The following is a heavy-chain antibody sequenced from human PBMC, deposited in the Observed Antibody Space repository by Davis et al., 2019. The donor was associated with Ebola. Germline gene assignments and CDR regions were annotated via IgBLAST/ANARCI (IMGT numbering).Heavy chain of an antibody. V-gene: IGHV1-3*01. CDR3: ARFSLYSSDWDY. CDR1: GYTFTGYY. CDR2: INAGNGNT. J-gene: IGHJ4*02. Sequence: AASVHVPCQASGYTFTGYYMHCVRQAPGQRLEWMGWINAGNGNTKYSQKFQGRVTITRDTSASTAYMELSSLRSEDTAVYYCARFSLYSSDWDYWGQGTLVTVSS. D-gene: IGHD6-19*01.